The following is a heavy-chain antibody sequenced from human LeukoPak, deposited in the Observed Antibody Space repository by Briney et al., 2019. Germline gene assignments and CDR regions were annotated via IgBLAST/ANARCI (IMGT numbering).Heavy chain of an antibody. Sequence: SETLSLTCAVYGGSFSGYYWSWIRQPPGKGLEWIGEINHSGSTNNNPSLKSRVTISVDTSKNQFSLKLSSVTAADTAVYYCARSRLLWFRELLYDYWGQGTLVTVSS. CDR1: GGSFSGYY. J-gene: IGHJ4*02. CDR2: INHSGST. CDR3: ARSRLLWFRELLYDY. D-gene: IGHD3-10*01. V-gene: IGHV4-34*01.